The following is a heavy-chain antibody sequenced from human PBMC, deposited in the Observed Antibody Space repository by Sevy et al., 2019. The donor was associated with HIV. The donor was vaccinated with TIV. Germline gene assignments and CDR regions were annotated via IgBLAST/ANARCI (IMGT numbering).Heavy chain of an antibody. CDR3: VKEVSEYSYSDY. CDR1: GFTFSNYA. CDR2: FSGSAHRT. Sequence: GGSLRLSCAASGFTFSNYAMSWVRQTPGKGLEWVSAFSGSAHRTYYTDSVKGRFTISRDNSKNMLFLQMNSLRAEDKTDYYCVKEVSEYSYSDYWGQGTLVTVSS. D-gene: IGHD5-18*01. J-gene: IGHJ4*02. V-gene: IGHV3-23*01.